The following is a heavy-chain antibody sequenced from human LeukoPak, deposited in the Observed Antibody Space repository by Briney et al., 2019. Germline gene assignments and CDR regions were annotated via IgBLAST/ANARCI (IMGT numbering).Heavy chain of an antibody. CDR1: GFTFDDVA. D-gene: IGHD4-17*01. CDR3: AKGNGDFSHFYNGMDV. V-gene: IGHV3-43*02. CDR2: ISGGGVAT. Sequence: GGSLRLSCVGSGFTFDDVAMHWVRQAPGRGLEWVSLISGGGVATYYGASLKGRFTISRDNSKNSLYLQMNSLRVEDTALYYCAKGNGDFSHFYNGMDVWGRGTTVTVSS. J-gene: IGHJ6*02.